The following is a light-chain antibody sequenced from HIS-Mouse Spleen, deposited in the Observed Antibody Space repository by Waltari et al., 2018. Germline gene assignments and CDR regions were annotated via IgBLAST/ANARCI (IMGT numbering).Light chain of an antibody. Sequence: QSSLTQPAPVSWSPGQSITISCPGTISDVGSYNLVSWYQQHPGKAPKLMIYEGSKRPSGFSNRFSGSKSGNTASLTISGLQAEDEADYYCCSYAGSSTLFGGGTKLTVL. V-gene: IGLV2-23*01. J-gene: IGLJ2*01. CDR2: EGS. CDR1: ISDVGSYNL. CDR3: CSYAGSSTL.